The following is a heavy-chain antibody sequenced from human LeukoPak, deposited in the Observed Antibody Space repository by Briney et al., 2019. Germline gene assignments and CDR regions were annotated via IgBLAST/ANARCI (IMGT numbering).Heavy chain of an antibody. CDR1: GLSITNNNW. D-gene: IGHD3-10*01. J-gene: IGHJ4*02. Sequence: SGTLSLTCDVSGLSITNNNWWSWVRQPPGKGLEWIGEIHHTGNTNYNPSLRSRIALSVDKSKSQFSLNLTSVTAADTAVYYSAREDFHGSGSYTSYWGQGILVTVSS. CDR3: AREDFHGSGSYTSY. CDR2: IHHTGNT. V-gene: IGHV4-4*02.